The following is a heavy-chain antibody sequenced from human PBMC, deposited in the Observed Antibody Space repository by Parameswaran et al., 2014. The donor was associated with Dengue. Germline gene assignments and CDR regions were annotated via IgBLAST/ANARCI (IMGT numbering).Heavy chain of an antibody. D-gene: IGHD3-3*01. Sequence: RWIASPRKGLEWIGEIYHSGSTNYNPSLKSRVTISVDTSKNQFSLKLSSVTAADTAVYYCARGRALYYDFWSGYSGEMVAFDIWGQGTMVTVSS. CDR3: ARGRALYYDFWSGYSGEMVAFDI. CDR2: IYHSGST. V-gene: IGHV4-34*01. J-gene: IGHJ3*02.